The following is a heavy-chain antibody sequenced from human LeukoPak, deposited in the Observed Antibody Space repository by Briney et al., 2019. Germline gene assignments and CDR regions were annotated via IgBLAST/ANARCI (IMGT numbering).Heavy chain of an antibody. CDR2: INNDGGSI. D-gene: IGHD3-10*01. Sequence: PGGSLRLSCAASAFTFSSYWMHWVRHAPGKGLVWVSHINNDGGSITYADSVKGRFTISRDNAKNTVFLQMNSLRAEDTAVYYCARVGTNWYFDLWGRGALVTVSS. V-gene: IGHV3-74*01. CDR3: ARVGTNWYFDL. J-gene: IGHJ2*01. CDR1: AFTFSSYW.